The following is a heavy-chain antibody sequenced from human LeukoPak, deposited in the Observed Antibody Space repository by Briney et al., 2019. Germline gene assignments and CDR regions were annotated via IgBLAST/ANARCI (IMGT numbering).Heavy chain of an antibody. CDR1: GFTFSSYA. J-gene: IGHJ4*02. V-gene: IGHV3-30*04. CDR3: ARDHGPFDY. Sequence: GGSLRLSCAASGFTFSSYAMHWVRQAPGKGLEWVAVISYDGSNKYYADSVKGRFTISRDNSKNTLYLQMNGLRAEDTAVYYCARDHGPFDYWGQGTLVTVSS. CDR2: ISYDGSNK.